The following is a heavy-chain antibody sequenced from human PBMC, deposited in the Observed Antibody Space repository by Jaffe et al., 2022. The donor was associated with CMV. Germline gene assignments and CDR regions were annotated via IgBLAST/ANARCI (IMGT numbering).Heavy chain of an antibody. Sequence: EVQLVESGGGLVQPGGSLRLSCAASGFTFSSYAMSWVRQAPGKGLEWVSAISGSGGSTYYADSVKGRFTISRDNSKNTLYLQMNSLRAEDTAVYYCAKGIKSITIPDDAFDIWGQGTMVTVSS. D-gene: IGHD3-10*01. J-gene: IGHJ3*02. CDR1: GFTFSSYA. V-gene: IGHV3-23*04. CDR2: ISGSGGST. CDR3: AKGIKSITIPDDAFDI.